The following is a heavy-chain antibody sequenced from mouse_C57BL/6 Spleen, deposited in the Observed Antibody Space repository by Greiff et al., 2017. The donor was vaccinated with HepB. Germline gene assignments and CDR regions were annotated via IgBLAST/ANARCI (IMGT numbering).Heavy chain of an antibody. V-gene: IGHV1-54*01. CDR2: INPGSGGT. CDR3: ARKGGSYWYFDV. Sequence: VQVVESGAELVRPGTSVKVSCKASGYAFTNYLIEWVKQRPGQGLEWIGVINPGSGGTNYNEKFKGKATLTADKSSSTAYMQLSSLTSEDSAVYFCARKGGSYWYFDVWGTGTTVTVSS. D-gene: IGHD6-1*01. J-gene: IGHJ1*03. CDR1: GYAFTNYL.